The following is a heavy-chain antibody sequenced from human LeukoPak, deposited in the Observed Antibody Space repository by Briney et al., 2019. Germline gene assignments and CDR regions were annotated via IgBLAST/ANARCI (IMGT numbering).Heavy chain of an antibody. J-gene: IGHJ4*02. CDR1: GASISNYF. D-gene: IGHD6-13*01. CDR3: ARQLKVGNTGYYFDY. Sequence: KPSETLSLTCTVSGASISNYFWGWIRQSPDKGLQCIGYIYYSRTTNYNSSLKSRVTISLDTSKNQFSLKLNSVTAADTAVYYCARQLKVGNTGYYFDYWGQGILVTVSS. CDR2: IYYSRTT. V-gene: IGHV4-59*01.